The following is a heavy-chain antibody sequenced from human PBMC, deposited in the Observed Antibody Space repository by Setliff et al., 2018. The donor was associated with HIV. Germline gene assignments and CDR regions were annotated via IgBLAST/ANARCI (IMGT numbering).Heavy chain of an antibody. Sequence: ASVKVSCKASGYTSTSSGITWVRQAPGQGLEWMGWIGTYNGDTNYAQKFQGRVTMTTDTSTNTAYMELRSLISDDTAVYYCAREGLWFGDRGYYMDVWGTGTAVTVSS. CDR3: AREGLWFGDRGYYMDV. CDR2: IGTYNGDT. D-gene: IGHD3-10*01. J-gene: IGHJ6*03. V-gene: IGHV1-18*01. CDR1: GYTSTSSG.